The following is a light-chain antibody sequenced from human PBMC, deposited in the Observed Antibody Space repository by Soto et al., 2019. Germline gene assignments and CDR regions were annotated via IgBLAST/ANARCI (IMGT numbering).Light chain of an antibody. Sequence: EIVLTQAPLSSPVTLGQPASISCTSSESLLHRNGNTYLSWLHQRPGQPPRLLISHVSSRFSGIPDRFSGSGGGTHFTLRISRVDAEDVGFYYCVQATHCPWTFGQGTRVEV. J-gene: IGKJ1*01. CDR3: VQATHCPWT. CDR2: HVS. V-gene: IGKV2-24*01. CDR1: ESLLHRNGNTY.